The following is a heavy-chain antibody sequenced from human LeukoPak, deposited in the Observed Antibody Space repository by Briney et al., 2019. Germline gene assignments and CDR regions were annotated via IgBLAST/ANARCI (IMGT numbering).Heavy chain of an antibody. CDR3: ARDSGSSWGLSGMDV. J-gene: IGHJ6*04. Sequence: SVKVSCKASGGTFSSYTISWVRQAPEQGLEWMGGIIPIFGTANYAQKFQGRVTITADKSTSTAFMELSSLRSEDTAVYYCARDSGSSWGLSGMDVWGKGTTVTVSS. V-gene: IGHV1-69*06. CDR1: GGTFSSYT. CDR2: IIPIFGTA. D-gene: IGHD6-13*01.